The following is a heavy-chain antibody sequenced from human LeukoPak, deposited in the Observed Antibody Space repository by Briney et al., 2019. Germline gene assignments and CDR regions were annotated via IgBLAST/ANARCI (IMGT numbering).Heavy chain of an antibody. CDR2: INSGGSSI. D-gene: IGHD1-1*01. CDR1: GFIINSYE. Sequence: GGSLRLSCAASGFIINSYEMNWVRQTPGKGLEWVSYINSGGSSIYYAVSVRGRFTISRDNAKNSLYLQMNTLRAEDTAVYYCVRDQGTWEYDYWGQGTLVTVSS. CDR3: VRDQGTWEYDY. V-gene: IGHV3-48*03. J-gene: IGHJ4*02.